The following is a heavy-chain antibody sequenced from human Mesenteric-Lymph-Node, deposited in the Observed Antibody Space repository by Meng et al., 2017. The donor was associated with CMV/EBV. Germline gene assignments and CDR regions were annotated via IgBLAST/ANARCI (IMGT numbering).Heavy chain of an antibody. CDR2: TYYRSKWFN. Sequence: CASSGDSVSSNNAALHWFRQSPSRGLDWLGRTYYRSKWFNDYAVSVKSRITINPDTSKNQFSLHLNSVIPEDTAVYYCSRDTTALDYWGQGTLVTVSS. J-gene: IGHJ4*02. CDR3: SRDTTALDY. V-gene: IGHV6-1*01. D-gene: IGHD1-14*01. CDR1: GDSVSSNNAA.